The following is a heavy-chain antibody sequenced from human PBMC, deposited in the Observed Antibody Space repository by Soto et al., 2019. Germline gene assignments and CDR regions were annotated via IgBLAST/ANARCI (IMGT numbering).Heavy chain of an antibody. CDR2: INHSGST. J-gene: IGHJ6*02. V-gene: IGHV4-34*01. CDR1: GGSFSGCY. Sequence: PSETLSLTCAVYGGSFSGCYWSWIRQPPGKGLEWIGEINHSGSTNYNPSLKSRVTISVDTSKNQFSLKLSSVTAADTAVYYCARTPGYYYYGMDVWGQGTTVTVSS. CDR3: ARTPGYYYYGMDV.